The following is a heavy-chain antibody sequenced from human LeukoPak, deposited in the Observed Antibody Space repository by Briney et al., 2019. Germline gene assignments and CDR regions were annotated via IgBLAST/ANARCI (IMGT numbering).Heavy chain of an antibody. CDR2: TYYKSKWYN. CDR1: GDSVSSNSAV. Sequence: SQTLSLTCAISGDSVSSNSAVWNWIRRSPSRGLEWLGRTYYKSKWYNGYAVSVKSRITINPDTSKNQFSLQLDSVTPEDTAVYYCASAASYYGDTAFDIWGQGTMVTVSS. D-gene: IGHD4-17*01. J-gene: IGHJ3*02. CDR3: ASAASYYGDTAFDI. V-gene: IGHV6-1*01.